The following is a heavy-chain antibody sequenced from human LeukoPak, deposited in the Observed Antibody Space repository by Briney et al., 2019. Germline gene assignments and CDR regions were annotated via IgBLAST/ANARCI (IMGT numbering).Heavy chain of an antibody. CDR1: GGTFSSYA. Sequence: ASVKVSCKASGGTFSSYAFSWVRQAPGQGLEWMGGIIPIFGTANYAQKFQGRVTITADESTSTAYMELSSLRSEDTAVYYCAREVGAQNYYFDYWGQGTLVTVSS. D-gene: IGHD1-26*01. J-gene: IGHJ4*02. V-gene: IGHV1-69*13. CDR3: AREVGAQNYYFDY. CDR2: IIPIFGTA.